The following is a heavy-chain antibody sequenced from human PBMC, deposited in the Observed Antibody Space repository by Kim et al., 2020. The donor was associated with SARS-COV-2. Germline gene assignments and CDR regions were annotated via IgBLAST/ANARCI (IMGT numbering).Heavy chain of an antibody. CDR3: AKVLQDIVVVVAPRQSIDAFDI. J-gene: IGHJ3*02. CDR1: GFTFSSYA. Sequence: GGSLRLSCAASGFTFSSYAMSWVRQAPGKGLEWVSAISGSGGSTYYADSVKGRFTISRDNSKNTLYLQMNSLRAEDTAVYYCAKVLQDIVVVVAPRQSIDAFDIWGQGTMVTVSS. D-gene: IGHD2-15*01. CDR2: ISGSGGST. V-gene: IGHV3-23*01.